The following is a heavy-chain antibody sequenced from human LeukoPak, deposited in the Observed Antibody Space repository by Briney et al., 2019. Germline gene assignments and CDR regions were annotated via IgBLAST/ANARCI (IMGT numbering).Heavy chain of an antibody. CDR3: ASDAVDTANAV. CDR2: ISYDGSNK. Sequence: PGGSLRLSCAASGFTFSSYGMHWVRQAPGKGLEWVAVISYDGSNKYYADSVKGRFTISRDNAKNTLYLQMNSLRAEDTAVYYCASDAVDTANAVWGQGTPVTVSS. J-gene: IGHJ6*02. V-gene: IGHV3-30*03. D-gene: IGHD5-18*01. CDR1: GFTFSSYG.